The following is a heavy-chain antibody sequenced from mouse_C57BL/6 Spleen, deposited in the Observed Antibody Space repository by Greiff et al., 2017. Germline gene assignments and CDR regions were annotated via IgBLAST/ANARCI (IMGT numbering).Heavy chain of an antibody. CDR3: ARDCDEDY. Sequence: VQLKESGPELVKPGASVKISCKASGYAFSSSWMNWVKQRPGKGLEWIGRIYPGDGDTNYNGKFKGKATLTADKSSSTAYMQLSSLTSEGSAVYFCARDCDEDYWGQGTSVTVSS. CDR2: IYPGDGDT. J-gene: IGHJ4*01. CDR1: GYAFSSSW. V-gene: IGHV1-82*01.